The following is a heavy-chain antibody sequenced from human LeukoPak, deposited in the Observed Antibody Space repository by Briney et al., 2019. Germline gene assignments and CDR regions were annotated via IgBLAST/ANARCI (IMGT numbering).Heavy chain of an antibody. Sequence: PGGSLTLSCTTSGFTFSNYWMHWVRHAPGKGLMWVSRIQSDGTGITYTDSVEGRFTISRDNAKNRLYLQTNSVRAEDTAVYYCVRGQTIDYRGPGTLVTVS. V-gene: IGHV3-74*01. CDR3: VRGQTIDY. CDR1: GFTFSNYW. J-gene: IGHJ4*02. D-gene: IGHD3-3*01. CDR2: IQSDGTGI.